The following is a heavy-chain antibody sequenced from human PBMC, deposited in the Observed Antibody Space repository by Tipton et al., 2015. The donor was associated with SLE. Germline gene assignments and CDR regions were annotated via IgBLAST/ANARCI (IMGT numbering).Heavy chain of an antibody. CDR3: VKDGSNSRGYYGMDV. D-gene: IGHD4-23*01. Sequence: LSLTCAASGFTFSTYAMHWVRQAPGKGLEWVAIIWYDATNKNYADSVKGRFTVSRDNSKNTLYLQMNSLRVEDTAVYYCVKDGSNSRGYYGMDVWGQGTTVTVSS. CDR1: GFTFSTYA. CDR2: IWYDATNK. V-gene: IGHV3-33*06. J-gene: IGHJ6*02.